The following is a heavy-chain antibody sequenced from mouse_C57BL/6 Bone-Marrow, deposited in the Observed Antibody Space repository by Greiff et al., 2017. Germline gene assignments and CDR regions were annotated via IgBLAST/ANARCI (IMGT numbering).Heavy chain of an antibody. CDR3: ARSGYLRYWCFDV. Sequence: VQLQQSGAELAKPGASVKLSCKASGYTFTSYWMHWVKQRPGPGLEWIGYINPSSGYTKYTQKFKDKATLTADKSSSTAYLQLSSLTYEDTAVYYCARSGYLRYWCFDVWGTGTTVTVSS. V-gene: IGHV1-7*01. J-gene: IGHJ1*03. CDR1: GYTFTSYW. D-gene: IGHD5-1-1*01. CDR2: INPSSGYT.